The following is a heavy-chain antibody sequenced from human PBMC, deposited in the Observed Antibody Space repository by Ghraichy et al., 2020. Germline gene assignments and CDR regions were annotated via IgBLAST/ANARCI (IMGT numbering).Heavy chain of an antibody. CDR1: GFTFSGYW. CDR2: IKQDGSEK. J-gene: IGHJ6*02. CDR3: AKNIVAAGKILYYYYGMDV. D-gene: IGHD5-12*01. Sequence: GSLRLSFSASGFTFSGYWMSWVRQAPGKGLEWVASIKQDGSEKKYVDSVKGRFTISRDNAKNSLYLQMNSLRAEDTAVYYCAKNIVAAGKILYYYYGMDVWGQGTTVTVSS. V-gene: IGHV3-7*01.